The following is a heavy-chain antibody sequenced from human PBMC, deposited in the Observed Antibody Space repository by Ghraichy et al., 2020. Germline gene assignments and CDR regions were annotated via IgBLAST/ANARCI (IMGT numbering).Heavy chain of an antibody. J-gene: IGHJ4*02. Sequence: GGSLRPSCAASGFTFSSYSMNWVRQAPGKGLEWVSSISSSSSYIYYADSVKGRFTISRDNAKNSLYLQMNSLRAEDTAVYYCARGTGYSYGTPLFDYWGQGTLVTVSS. CDR2: ISSSSSYI. D-gene: IGHD5-18*01. V-gene: IGHV3-21*01. CDR1: GFTFSSYS. CDR3: ARGTGYSYGTPLFDY.